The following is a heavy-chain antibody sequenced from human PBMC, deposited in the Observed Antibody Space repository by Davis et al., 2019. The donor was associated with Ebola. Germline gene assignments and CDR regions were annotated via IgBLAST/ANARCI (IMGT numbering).Heavy chain of an antibody. Sequence: GGSLRLSCAASGFTFSDYYMSRIRQAPGKGLEWVAVISYDGSNKYYADSVKGRFTISRDNSKNTLYLQMNSLRAEDTAVYYCARDVPYYYDSSGYFDYWGQGTLVTVSS. CDR1: GFTFSDYY. V-gene: IGHV3-30-3*01. CDR2: ISYDGSNK. CDR3: ARDVPYYYDSSGYFDY. D-gene: IGHD3-22*01. J-gene: IGHJ4*02.